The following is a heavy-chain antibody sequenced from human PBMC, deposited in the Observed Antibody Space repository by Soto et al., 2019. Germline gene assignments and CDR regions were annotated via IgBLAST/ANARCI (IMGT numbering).Heavy chain of an antibody. CDR2: ISGSGGST. J-gene: IGHJ6*02. Sequence: GGSLRLSCAASGFTFSSYAMSWVRQAPGKGLEWVSAISGSGGSTYYADSVKGRFTISRDNSKNTLYLQMNSLRAEDTAVYYCAKGWVAATRNYYYYYGMDVWGQGTTVTVSS. D-gene: IGHD2-15*01. CDR1: GFTFSSYA. CDR3: AKGWVAATRNYYYYYGMDV. V-gene: IGHV3-23*01.